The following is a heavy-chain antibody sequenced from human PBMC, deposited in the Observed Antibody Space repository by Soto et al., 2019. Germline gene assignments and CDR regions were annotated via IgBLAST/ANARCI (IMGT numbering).Heavy chain of an antibody. D-gene: IGHD3-3*01. Sequence: LRLSCAASGFTFSSYGMHWVRQAPGKGLEWVSFISYDESNKYYADSVKGRFTISRDNSRTTLYLQMNSLRAEDTAVYFCAKRRNVLRFLEWSSGMEVWGHGXTVTVYS. CDR3: AKRRNVLRFLEWSSGMEV. CDR2: ISYDESNK. J-gene: IGHJ6*02. V-gene: IGHV3-30*18. CDR1: GFTFSSYG.